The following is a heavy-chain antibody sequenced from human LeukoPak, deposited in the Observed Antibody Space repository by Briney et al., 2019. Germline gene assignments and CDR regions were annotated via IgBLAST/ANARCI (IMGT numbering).Heavy chain of an antibody. CDR2: INTSGST. D-gene: IGHD3-3*01. V-gene: IGHV4-61*02. Sequence: PSQTLSLTCTVSGGSISSGDYYWSWIRQPAGKGLEWIGRINTSGSTNYNPPLKSRVTMSVDTSKNQFSLKLSSVTAADTAMYYCARDTGTIFGIDYWGQGTLVTVSS. CDR3: ARDTGTIFGIDY. CDR1: GGSISSGDYY. J-gene: IGHJ4*02.